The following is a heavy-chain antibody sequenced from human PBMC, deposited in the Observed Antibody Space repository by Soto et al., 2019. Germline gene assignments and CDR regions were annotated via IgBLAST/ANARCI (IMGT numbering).Heavy chain of an antibody. D-gene: IGHD5-12*01. CDR3: ARGPRVVATTHQSDY. CDR2: INHSGST. J-gene: IGHJ4*02. Sequence: SETLSLTCAVYGGSFSGYYWSWIRQPPGKGLEWIGEINHSGSTNYNPSLKSRVTISVDTSKNQFSLKLSSVTAADTAVYYCARGPRVVATTHQSDYWGQGTLVTVSS. CDR1: GGSFSGYY. V-gene: IGHV4-34*01.